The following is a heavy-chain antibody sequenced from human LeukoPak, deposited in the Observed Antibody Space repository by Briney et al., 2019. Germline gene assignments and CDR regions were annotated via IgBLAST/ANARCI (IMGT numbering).Heavy chain of an antibody. CDR2: IYHSGSI. CDR1: GGSISSSNW. Sequence: PSGTLSLTCAVSGGSISSSNWWSWVRQSPGKGLELIGEIYHSGSINYNPSLKSRVTISVDTSKNQFSLKLSSVTAADTAVYYCARRPGIAAAGTPFDYWGQGTLVTVSS. V-gene: IGHV4-4*02. J-gene: IGHJ4*02. D-gene: IGHD6-13*01. CDR3: ARRPGIAAAGTPFDY.